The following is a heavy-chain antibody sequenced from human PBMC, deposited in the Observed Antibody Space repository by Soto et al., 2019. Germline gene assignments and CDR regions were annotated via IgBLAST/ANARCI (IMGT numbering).Heavy chain of an antibody. Sequence: SETLSLTCTVSGDSISSSSYYWGWIRQPPGKGLEWIGIIYYSGNTYYNPSLKSRVTISVYTSKNQFSLKLSSVPAADTAVYYCVRSVIVVLAAQTGVTDISGQGT. CDR1: GDSISSSSYY. J-gene: IGHJ3*02. CDR3: VRSVIVVLAAQTGVTDI. V-gene: IGHV4-39*01. D-gene: IGHD2-2*01. CDR2: IYYSGNT.